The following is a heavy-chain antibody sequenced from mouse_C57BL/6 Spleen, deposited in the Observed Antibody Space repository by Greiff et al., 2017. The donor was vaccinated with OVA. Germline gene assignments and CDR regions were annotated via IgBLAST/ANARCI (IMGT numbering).Heavy chain of an antibody. Sequence: QVQLKESGPELVKPGASVKISCKASGYAFSSSWMNWVKQRPGKGLEWIGRIYPGDGDTNYNGKFKGKATLTADKSSSTAYMQLSSLTSEDSAVYFCGTGSYFDVWGTGTTVTVSS. J-gene: IGHJ1*03. CDR3: GTGSYFDV. V-gene: IGHV1-82*01. CDR1: GYAFSSSW. CDR2: IYPGDGDT. D-gene: IGHD4-1*01.